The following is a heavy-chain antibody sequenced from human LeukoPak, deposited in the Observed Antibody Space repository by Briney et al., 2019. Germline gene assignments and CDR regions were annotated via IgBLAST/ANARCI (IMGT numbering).Heavy chain of an antibody. CDR1: GYSISSGYY. Sequence: SETLSLTCTVSGYSISSGYYWGWIRQPPGKGLEWIGSIYHSGSTYYNPSLKSRVTISVDTSKNQFSLKLSSVPAADTAVYYCARVVVGATTTPFDAFDIWGQGTMITVSS. D-gene: IGHD1-26*01. CDR3: ARVVVGATTTPFDAFDI. CDR2: IYHSGST. V-gene: IGHV4-38-2*02. J-gene: IGHJ3*02.